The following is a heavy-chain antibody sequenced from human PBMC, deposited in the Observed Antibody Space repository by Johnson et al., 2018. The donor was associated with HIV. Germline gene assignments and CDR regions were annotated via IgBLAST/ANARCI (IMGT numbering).Heavy chain of an antibody. Sequence: QVQLVESGGALVKPGGSLRLSCAVSGFTFSDYYMNWIRQAPGKGLEWISYISSSGSTTYYADSVKGRFTISRDNSKNTLYLQMNSLRAEDTAVYYCARPHIVVVTAGYAFDIWGQGTMVIVSS. CDR3: ARPHIVVVTAGYAFDI. CDR1: GFTFSDYY. D-gene: IGHD2-21*02. V-gene: IGHV3-11*04. CDR2: ISSSGSTT. J-gene: IGHJ3*02.